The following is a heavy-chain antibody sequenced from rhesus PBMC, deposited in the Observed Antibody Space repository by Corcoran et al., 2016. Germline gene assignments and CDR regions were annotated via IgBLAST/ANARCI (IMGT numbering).Heavy chain of an antibody. V-gene: IGHV3-116*02. J-gene: IGHJ6*01. CDR1: GFTFSDYY. Sequence: EVRLVESGGGLVQPGGSLRLSCAASGFTFSDYYISWVRQAPGKGPEWVGFIRTKVNGGTPEYAASVKGRFTISRDDSKSVASLEMNSLKTEDTAVYYCSKKSPGAGFGLDSWGQGVVVTVSS. CDR2: IRTKVNGGTP. CDR3: SKKSPGAGFGLDS.